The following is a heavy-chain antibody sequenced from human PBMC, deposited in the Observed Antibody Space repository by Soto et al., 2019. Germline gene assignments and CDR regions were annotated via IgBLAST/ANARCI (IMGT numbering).Heavy chain of an antibody. V-gene: IGHV1-3*01. CDR2: INAGNGNT. Sequence: ASVKLTCKARGYAFTNYAMHWVSRAPGRKQKWMGWINAGNGNTKNSQKFQGRVTITRDTSASPAYMKLSRLRSEDPAGYYCARVPVLCSRSAYLDFWCPGTL. CDR1: GYAFTNYA. J-gene: IGHJ4*03. CDR3: ARVPVLCSRSAYLDF. D-gene: IGHD6-6*01.